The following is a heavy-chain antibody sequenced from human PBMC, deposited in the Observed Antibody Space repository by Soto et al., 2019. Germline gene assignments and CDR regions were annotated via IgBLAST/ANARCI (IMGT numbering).Heavy chain of an antibody. D-gene: IGHD2-2*02. CDR3: VIGFCSSTICYIWDNWFDP. CDR2: IYYSGRT. J-gene: IGHJ5*02. V-gene: IGHV4-59*01. CDR1: GGSISSYY. Sequence: SETLSLTCTVSGGSISSYYWSWIRQPPGKGLEWIGYIYYSGRTNYNPSLKSRVTISVDTSNIQFSLKLSSVTSADTAVYYCVIGFCSSTICYIWDNWFDPWGQGTLVTVSS.